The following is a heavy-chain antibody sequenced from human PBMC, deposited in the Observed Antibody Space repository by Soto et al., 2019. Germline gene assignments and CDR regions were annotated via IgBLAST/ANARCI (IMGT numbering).Heavy chain of an antibody. D-gene: IGHD6-19*01. CDR2: IYWDDDK. Sequence: QITLKESGPTLVKPTQTLTLTCTFSGFSLSTSGVGVGWIRQPPGKALEWLALIYWDDDKRYSPSLNSRLTITKDTSKNQVVLTMTNMDPVDTATYYCAHIAGKWLVMGLDYWGQGTLVTVSS. CDR1: GFSLSTSGVG. V-gene: IGHV2-5*02. J-gene: IGHJ4*02. CDR3: AHIAGKWLVMGLDY.